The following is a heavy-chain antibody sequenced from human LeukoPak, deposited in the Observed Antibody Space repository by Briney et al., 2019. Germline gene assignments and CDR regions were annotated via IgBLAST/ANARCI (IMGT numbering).Heavy chain of an antibody. J-gene: IGHJ4*02. V-gene: IGHV1-2*02. CDR1: GYTFTGYY. D-gene: IGHD2-2*01. Sequence: GASVKVSCKASGYTFTGYYMHWVRQAPGQGLEWMGWINPNSGGTNYAQKFQGRVTMTRDTSISTAYMELSRPRSDDTAVYYCARPPLGYCSSTSCPMGYWGQGTLVTVSS. CDR3: ARPPLGYCSSTSCPMGY. CDR2: INPNSGGT.